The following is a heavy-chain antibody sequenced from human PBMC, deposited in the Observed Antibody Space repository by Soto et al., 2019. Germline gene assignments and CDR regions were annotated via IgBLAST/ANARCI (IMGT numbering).Heavy chain of an antibody. D-gene: IGHD2-15*01. J-gene: IGHJ6*02. CDR3: ARGDRADIAGVIGVRPGEYGVDV. CDR2: ISYDGGNK. V-gene: IGHV3-30-3*01. Sequence: QVQLVESGGGVVQPGRSLRLSCAASGFTFRNYAMHWVRQAPGKGLEWVAVISYDGGNKFYRDYVKGRFTISRDNSKNTLYLQINSLRYEDTAVYYCARGDRADIAGVIGVRPGEYGVDVWGQGTTVTVSS. CDR1: GFTFRNYA.